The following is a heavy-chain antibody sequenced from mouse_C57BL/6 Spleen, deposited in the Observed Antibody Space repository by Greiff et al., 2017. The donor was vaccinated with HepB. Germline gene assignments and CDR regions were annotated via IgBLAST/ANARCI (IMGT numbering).Heavy chain of an antibody. CDR3: ARPSLLWLRGEYYFDY. J-gene: IGHJ2*01. D-gene: IGHD2-2*01. CDR1: GYTFTSYW. CDR2: IDPNSGGT. V-gene: IGHV1-72*01. Sequence: QVQLKQPGAELVKPGASVKLSCKASGYTFTSYWMHWVKQRPGRGLEWIGRIDPNSGGTKYNEKFKSKATLTVDKPSSTAYMQLSSLTSEDSAVYYCARPSLLWLRGEYYFDYWGQGTTLTVSS.